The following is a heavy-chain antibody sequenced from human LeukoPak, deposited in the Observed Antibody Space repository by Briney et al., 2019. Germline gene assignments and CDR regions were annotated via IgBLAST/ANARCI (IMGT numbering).Heavy chain of an antibody. Sequence: GGSLRLSCAASGFTFSSYTMNWVRQAPGKGLEWVSSISSSSSYIYYADSVKGRFTISRDNAKNSLYLQMNSLRAEDTAVYYCARDWGSRGKFDIWGQGTMVTVSS. D-gene: IGHD3-16*01. CDR3: ARDWGSRGKFDI. CDR1: GFTFSSYT. V-gene: IGHV3-21*01. CDR2: ISSSSSYI. J-gene: IGHJ3*02.